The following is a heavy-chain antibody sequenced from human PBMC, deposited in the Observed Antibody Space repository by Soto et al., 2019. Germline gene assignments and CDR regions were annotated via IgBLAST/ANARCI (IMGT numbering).Heavy chain of an antibody. CDR3: ARSRGELTYYYYGMDV. Sequence: GGSLRLSCAASGFTFSSYDMHWVRQATGKRLEWVSAIGTAGDTYYPGSVKGRFTISRENAKNSLYLQMNSLRAGDTAVYYCARSRGELTYYYYGMDVWGQGXTVTVYS. D-gene: IGHD3-16*01. CDR1: GFTFSSYD. V-gene: IGHV3-13*01. CDR2: IGTAGDT. J-gene: IGHJ6*02.